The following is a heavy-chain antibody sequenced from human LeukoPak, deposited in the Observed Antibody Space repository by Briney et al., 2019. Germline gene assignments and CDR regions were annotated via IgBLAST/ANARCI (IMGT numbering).Heavy chain of an antibody. J-gene: IGHJ4*02. CDR1: GGTFSSYA. CDR2: IIPIFGTA. CDR3: ARGSDDYGDYPSDFDY. D-gene: IGHD4-17*01. V-gene: IGHV1-69*13. Sequence: ASVKVSCKASGGTFSSYAISWVRQAPGQGLEWMGGIIPIFGTANYAQKFQGRVTITADESTSTAYMELSSLRSEDTAVYYCARGSDDYGDYPSDFDYWGRGTLVTVSS.